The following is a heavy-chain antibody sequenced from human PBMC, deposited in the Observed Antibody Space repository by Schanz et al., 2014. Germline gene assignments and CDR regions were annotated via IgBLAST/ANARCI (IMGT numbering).Heavy chain of an antibody. D-gene: IGHD6-19*01. V-gene: IGHV1-18*04. CDR3: ARGQWPFY. CDR1: GHPFTAYY. Sequence: QVQLVQSGAEVKKPGASVKVSCKASGHPFTAYYMHWVRQAPGQGLEWMGWISVHNGNTNYAQKFQGRVTMTTDTSTSTAYMELRSLRSDDTAVYYCARGQWPFYWGQGTLVTVSS. CDR2: ISVHNGNT. J-gene: IGHJ4*02.